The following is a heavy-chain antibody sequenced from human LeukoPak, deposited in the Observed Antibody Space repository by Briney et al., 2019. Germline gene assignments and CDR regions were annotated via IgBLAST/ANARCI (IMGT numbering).Heavy chain of an antibody. CDR3: VRVDIVGSRKPGMDV. CDR1: GFTFSSYA. V-gene: IGHV3-23*01. J-gene: IGHJ6*02. D-gene: IGHD2-21*01. Sequence: GGPLRLSCAASGFTFSSYAMSWVRQAPGKGLEWVSAISGSGGSTYYADSVKGRFTISRDNSKNTLYLQMNSLRAEDTAGYYCVRVDIVGSRKPGMDVWGQGTTVTVSS. CDR2: ISGSGGST.